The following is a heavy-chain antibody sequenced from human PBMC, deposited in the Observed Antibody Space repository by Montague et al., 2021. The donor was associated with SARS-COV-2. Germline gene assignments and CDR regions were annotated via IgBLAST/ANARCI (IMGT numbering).Heavy chain of an antibody. Sequence: SLRLSCAASGFTFSSYAMSWVRQAPGKGLEWVSTISISDGNTYYADSVKGRFTISRDKSKNTLYLQMNSQRAEDTAVYYCAKDRQLVGDDAFDIWGQGTMVTVSS. CDR2: ISISDGNT. V-gene: IGHV3-23*01. J-gene: IGHJ3*02. CDR3: AKDRQLVGDDAFDI. CDR1: GFTFSSYA. D-gene: IGHD6-13*01.